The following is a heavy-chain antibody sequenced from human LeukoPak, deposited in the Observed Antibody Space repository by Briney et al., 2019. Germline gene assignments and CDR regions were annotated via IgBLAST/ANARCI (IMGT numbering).Heavy chain of an antibody. CDR3: ARGVNDYDFWSGLYAFDI. J-gene: IGHJ3*02. CDR1: GGSISSYY. CDR2: IYYSGST. V-gene: IGHV4-59*01. Sequence: SETLSLTCTVSGGSISSYYWSWIRQPPGKGLEWIGYIYYSGSTNYSPSLKSRVTISVDTSKNQISLKLSSVTAADTAVYYCARGVNDYDFWSGLYAFDIWGQGTMVTVSS. D-gene: IGHD3-3*01.